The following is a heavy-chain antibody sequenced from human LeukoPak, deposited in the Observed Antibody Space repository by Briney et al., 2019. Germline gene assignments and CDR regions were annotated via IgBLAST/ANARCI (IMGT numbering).Heavy chain of an antibody. J-gene: IGHJ4*02. V-gene: IGHV3-30*02. CDR3: ARYQWLGGGYFDY. D-gene: IGHD6-19*01. Sequence: PGGSLRLSCAASGFTFSSYGMHWVRQAPGKGLEWVAFIRYDGSNKYYAGSVKGRFTISRDNSRNTLYLQMNSLRAEDTAVYYCARYQWLGGGYFDYWGQGTLVTVSS. CDR1: GFTFSSYG. CDR2: IRYDGSNK.